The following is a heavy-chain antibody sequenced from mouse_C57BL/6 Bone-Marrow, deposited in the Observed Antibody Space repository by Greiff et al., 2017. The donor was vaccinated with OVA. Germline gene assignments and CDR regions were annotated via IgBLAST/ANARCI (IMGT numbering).Heavy chain of an antibody. CDR2: IDPEDGDT. CDR3: TTPITTVVYFDY. J-gene: IGHJ2*01. Sequence: VQLKQPGAELVRPGASVKLSCTASGFNIKDYYMHWVKQRPEQGLEWIGRIDPEDGDTEYAPKFQGKATMTADQSSNTAYLQLSSLTSEDTAVYYCTTPITTVVYFDYWGQGTTLTVSS. D-gene: IGHD1-1*01. V-gene: IGHV14-1*01. CDR1: GFNIKDYY.